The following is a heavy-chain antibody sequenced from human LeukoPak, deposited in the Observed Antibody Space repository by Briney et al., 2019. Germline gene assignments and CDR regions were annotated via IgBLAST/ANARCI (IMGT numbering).Heavy chain of an antibody. Sequence: GGSLRLSCAASGFTFSSYSMNWVRQAPGKGLEWVSSISSSSSYIYYADSVKGRFTISRDNAKNSLYLQMNSLRAEDTAVYYCARDLPGSGGNEDYWGQGTLVTVSS. J-gene: IGHJ4*02. D-gene: IGHD4-23*01. CDR3: ARDLPGSGGNEDY. V-gene: IGHV3-21*01. CDR1: GFTFSSYS. CDR2: ISSSSSYI.